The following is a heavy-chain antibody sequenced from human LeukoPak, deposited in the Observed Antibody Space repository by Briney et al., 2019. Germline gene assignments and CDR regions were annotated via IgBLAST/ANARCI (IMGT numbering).Heavy chain of an antibody. J-gene: IGHJ5*02. Sequence: GASVKVSCKASGYTLTSYGISWVRQAPGQGGEWMGWICAYNGNTNYAQKLQGRVTMTTDTSTSTAYMELRSLRSDDTAVYYCAFAGCSGGSCYDWFDPWGQGTLVTVSS. D-gene: IGHD2-15*01. CDR1: GYTLTSYG. V-gene: IGHV1-18*01. CDR3: AFAGCSGGSCYDWFDP. CDR2: ICAYNGNT.